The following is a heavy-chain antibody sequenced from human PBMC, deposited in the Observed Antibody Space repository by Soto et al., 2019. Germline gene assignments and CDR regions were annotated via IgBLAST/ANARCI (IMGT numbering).Heavy chain of an antibody. V-gene: IGHV3-23*01. CDR3: AKDASRTSGWYYFDY. D-gene: IGHD6-19*01. J-gene: IGHJ4*02. Sequence: EVQLLESGGCLVQPGRSLRLSCAASGFTFSILAMGWVRQAPGKGLEWVSVIDYTGGTTYYTDSVKGRFIISRDNSKKMLYLQMNSLRAEDTAVYYCAKDASRTSGWYYFDYWGQGALVTVSS. CDR2: IDYTGGTT. CDR1: GFTFSILA.